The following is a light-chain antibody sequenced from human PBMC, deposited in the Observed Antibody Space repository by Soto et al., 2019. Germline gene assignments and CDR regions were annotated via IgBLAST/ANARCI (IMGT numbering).Light chain of an antibody. J-gene: IGLJ1*01. CDR1: SSDVGGYNY. Sequence: QSVLTQPASVSGSPGQSITISCTGTSSDVGGYNYVSWYQQHPGKAPKLMIYDVSNRPSGVSNRLSGSKTGNTASLPISGLQAEDEADYYCSSYTSNRFYVFGTGTKLTV. V-gene: IGLV2-14*01. CDR3: SSYTSNRFYV. CDR2: DVS.